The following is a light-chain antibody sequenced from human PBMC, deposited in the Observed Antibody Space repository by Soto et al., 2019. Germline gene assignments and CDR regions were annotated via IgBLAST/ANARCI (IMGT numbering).Light chain of an antibody. CDR3: QQYNSYPWT. Sequence: DIQMTQSPSTLSASVGDRVTITCRASQSISNWLAWYQQKPGKAPKLLIYKASSLESGVPSRLSGSGCGTKFTLTISSLQPGDFATYYCQQYNSYPWTFGQGTKVEIK. J-gene: IGKJ1*01. V-gene: IGKV1-5*03. CDR2: KAS. CDR1: QSISNW.